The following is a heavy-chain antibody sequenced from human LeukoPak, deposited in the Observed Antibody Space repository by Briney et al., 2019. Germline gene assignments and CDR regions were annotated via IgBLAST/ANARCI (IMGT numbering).Heavy chain of an antibody. V-gene: IGHV3-53*04. D-gene: IGHD4/OR15-4a*01. Sequence: GGSLRLSCAVSGFSVDTKYMSWVRQAPGKGLEWVSILYSDNRTDYADSVKGRFTISRHISRNTVYLQMNSLRTEDTAMYYCARDVGADWFDPWGQGTLVTVSS. CDR3: ARDVGADWFDP. CDR2: LYSDNRT. J-gene: IGHJ5*02. CDR1: GFSVDTKY.